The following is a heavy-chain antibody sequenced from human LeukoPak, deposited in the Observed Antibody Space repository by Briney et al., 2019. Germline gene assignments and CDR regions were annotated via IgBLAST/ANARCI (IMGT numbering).Heavy chain of an antibody. J-gene: IGHJ4*02. CDR3: ARRDEIVVVPAAIPDFHY. V-gene: IGHV4-39*01. D-gene: IGHD2-2*01. CDR1: GGPLCCSSYC. CDR2: CYYNGST. Sequence: SETLSLTCTGSGGPLCCSSYCWGWFRQPPGKGLEWLWSCYYNGSTYFTPSLKSRVTISVDTSKNQFPLTLRSVTCADAAVYYCARRDEIVVVPAAIPDFHYWGQGTLVSVS.